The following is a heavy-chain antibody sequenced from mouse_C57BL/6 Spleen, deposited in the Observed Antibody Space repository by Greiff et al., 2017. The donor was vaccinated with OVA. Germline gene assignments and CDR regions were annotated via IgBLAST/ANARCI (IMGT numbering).Heavy chain of an antibody. Sequence: QVQLQQSGAELARPGASVKLSCKASGYTFTSYGISWVKQRTGQGLEWIGEIYPRSGNTYYNEKFKGKATLTADKSSSTAYMELRSLTSEDSAVYFCARGDGNYYYFDYGGQGTTLTVSA. CDR3: ARGDGNYYYFDY. CDR1: GYTFTSYG. J-gene: IGHJ2*01. CDR2: IYPRSGNT. V-gene: IGHV1-81*01. D-gene: IGHD2-1*01.